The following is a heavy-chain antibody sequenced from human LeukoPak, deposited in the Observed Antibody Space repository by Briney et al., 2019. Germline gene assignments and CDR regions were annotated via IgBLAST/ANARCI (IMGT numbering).Heavy chain of an antibody. D-gene: IGHD3-16*01. Sequence: GRSLRLSCAASGFTFSSYAMHWVRQAPGKGLEWVAVISYDGSNKYYADSVKGRFTISRDNSKNTLYLQMNSLRAEDTAVYYCAISYGFGGDYWGQGTLVTVSS. CDR2: ISYDGSNK. J-gene: IGHJ4*02. V-gene: IGHV3-30-3*01. CDR1: GFTFSSYA. CDR3: AISYGFGGDY.